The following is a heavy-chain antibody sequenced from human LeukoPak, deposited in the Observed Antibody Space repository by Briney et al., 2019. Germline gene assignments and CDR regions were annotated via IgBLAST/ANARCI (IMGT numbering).Heavy chain of an antibody. Sequence: GGSLRLSCAASGFTFSSYGMHWVRQAPGKGLEWVAFIRCDGSNKYYADSVKGRFTISRDNSKNTLYLQMNSLRAEDTAVYYCAKGIVVVPAAPDAFDIWGQGTMVTVSS. CDR2: IRCDGSNK. V-gene: IGHV3-30*02. J-gene: IGHJ3*02. CDR3: AKGIVVVPAAPDAFDI. CDR1: GFTFSSYG. D-gene: IGHD2-2*01.